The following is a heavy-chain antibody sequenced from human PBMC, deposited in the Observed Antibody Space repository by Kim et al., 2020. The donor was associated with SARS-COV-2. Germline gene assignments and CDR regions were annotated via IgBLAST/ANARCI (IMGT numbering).Heavy chain of an antibody. CDR3: AAGGDESYYYGSGSYYYYYGMDV. V-gene: IGHV1-58*01. Sequence: SVKVSCKASGFTFSTSAVQWVRQARGQRLEWIGWIVVGSGNTNYAQRFQERVSITRDMSTSTAYLELSSLRSEDTAEYYCAAGGDESYYYGSGSYYYYYGMDVWGQGTTVTVSS. CDR1: GFTFSTSA. D-gene: IGHD3-10*01. CDR2: IVVGSGNT. J-gene: IGHJ6*02.